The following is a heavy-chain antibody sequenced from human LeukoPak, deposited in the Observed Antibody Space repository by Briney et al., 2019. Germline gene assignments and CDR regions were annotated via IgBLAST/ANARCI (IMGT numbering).Heavy chain of an antibody. J-gene: IGHJ4*02. Sequence: GSLRLSCAASGFTFSSYSMNWVRQAPGKGLEWVSSISSSSSYIYYADSVKGRFTISRDNAKNSLYLQMNSLRAEDTAVYYCAREETYYDFWSGYYNAPSYFDYWGQGTLVTVSS. CDR1: GFTFSSYS. CDR2: ISSSSSYI. V-gene: IGHV3-21*01. D-gene: IGHD3-3*01. CDR3: AREETYYDFWSGYYNAPSYFDY.